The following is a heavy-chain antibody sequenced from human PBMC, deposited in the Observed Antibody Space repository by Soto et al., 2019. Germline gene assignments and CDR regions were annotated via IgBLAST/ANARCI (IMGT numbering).Heavy chain of an antibody. D-gene: IGHD3-9*01. CDR2: LIPNFGSA. V-gene: IGHV1-69*06. J-gene: IGHJ6*02. CDR1: GDSFNNDG. CDR3: ARGALLDWHHYCARVV. Sequence: QVQLVQSGAEVKKPGSSVKVSCKASGDSFNNDGVNWVRQAPGQGLEWVGGLIPNFGSAKYPQKFRDRVTITADTSTNTVFMELLSLTSEDTAVYYCARGALLDWHHYCARVVWGQGTSVAVSS.